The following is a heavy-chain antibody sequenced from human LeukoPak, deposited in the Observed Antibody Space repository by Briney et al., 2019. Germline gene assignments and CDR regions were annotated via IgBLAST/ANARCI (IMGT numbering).Heavy chain of an antibody. V-gene: IGHV1-24*01. J-gene: IGHJ4*02. D-gene: IGHD1-26*01. CDR1: GYTLTELS. CDR2: FDPEDGET. Sequence: ASVNVSCKVSGYTLTELSMHWVRQAPGKGLEWMGGFDPEDGETIYAQKFQGRVTMTEDTSTDTAYMELSSLRSEDTAVYYCATPAYYSGSYSGAYYFDYWGQGTLVTVSS. CDR3: ATPAYYSGSYSGAYYFDY.